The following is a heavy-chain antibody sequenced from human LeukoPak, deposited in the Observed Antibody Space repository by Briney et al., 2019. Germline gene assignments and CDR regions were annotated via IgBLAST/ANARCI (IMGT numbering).Heavy chain of an antibody. CDR2: ISSSSSYI. V-gene: IGHV3-21*01. J-gene: IGHJ6*03. CDR3: ARDPYSGGYGAYYYYYMDV. Sequence: GGSLRLSCVASGFTFSRYSMNWVRQAPGKGLEWVSSISSSSSYIYYADSVKGRFTISRDNAKNSLYLQMNSLRDEDTAVYYCARDPYSGGYGAYYYYYMDVWGKGTTVTVSS. D-gene: IGHD6-19*01. CDR1: GFTFSRYS.